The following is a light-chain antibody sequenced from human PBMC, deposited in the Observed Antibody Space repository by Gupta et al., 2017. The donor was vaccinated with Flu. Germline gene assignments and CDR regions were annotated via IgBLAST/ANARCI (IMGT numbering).Light chain of an antibody. J-gene: IGLJ2*01. V-gene: IGLV1-44*01. CDR2: SNN. CDR3: AAWDASLNGVV. CDR1: STNIGSNT. Sequence: QSALTPPHSASGTLGQTVTLSWSGSSTNIGSNTVDWYQQLPGTAPKLLIYSNNQRPSGVPDRFSGSKSGTSASLAISGLQAEDEADYYCAAWDASLNGVVFGGGTKLTVL.